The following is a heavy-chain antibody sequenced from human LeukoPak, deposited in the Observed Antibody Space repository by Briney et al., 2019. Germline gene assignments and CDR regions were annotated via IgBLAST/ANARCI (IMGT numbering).Heavy chain of an antibody. J-gene: IGHJ4*02. CDR2: INHSGST. V-gene: IGHV4-34*01. CDR3: ARGRRSSSPSFDY. CDR1: GGSFSGYY. Sequence: PSETLSLTCAVYGGSFSGYYWSWIRQPPGKGLEWIGEINHSGSTNYNPSLKSRVTISVDTSKNQFSLKLSSVTAADTAVYYCARGRRSSSPSFDYWGQGTLVTVSS. D-gene: IGHD6-13*01.